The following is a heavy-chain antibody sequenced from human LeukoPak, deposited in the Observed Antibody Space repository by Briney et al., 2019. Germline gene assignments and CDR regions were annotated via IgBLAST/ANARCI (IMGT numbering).Heavy chain of an antibody. V-gene: IGHV3-66*01. CDR3: ASLSTMIVVVANDAFDI. CDR1: GFTVSSNY. Sequence: GGSLRLSCAASGFTVSSNYMSWVRQAPGKGLEWVSVIYSGGSTHYADSVKGRFTISRDNSKNTLYLQMNSLRAEDTAVYYCASLSTMIVVVANDAFDIWGQGTMVTVSS. CDR2: IYSGGST. J-gene: IGHJ3*02. D-gene: IGHD3-22*01.